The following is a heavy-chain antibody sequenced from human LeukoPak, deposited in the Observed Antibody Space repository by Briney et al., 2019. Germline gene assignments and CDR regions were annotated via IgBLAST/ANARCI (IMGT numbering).Heavy chain of an antibody. CDR2: IYYSGST. CDR3: ARDHLGMDV. V-gene: IGHV4-59*01. CDR1: GGSISGYY. Sequence: PSETLSLTCTVSGGSISGYYWSWIRQPPGKALEWIGCIYYSGSTKYNPSLKGRVTISVDTSKNQFSLKLSSVTAADTAVYYCARDHLGMDVWGQGTTVTVSS. J-gene: IGHJ6*02.